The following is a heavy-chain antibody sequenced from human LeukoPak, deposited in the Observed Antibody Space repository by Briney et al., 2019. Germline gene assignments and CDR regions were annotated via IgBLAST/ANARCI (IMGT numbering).Heavy chain of an antibody. V-gene: IGHV4-39*01. CDR3: ARHIGYYGSGSYYIDY. D-gene: IGHD3-10*01. CDR2: IYYSGST. Sequence: TTSETLSLTCAVSGGSISTYYWGWIRQPPGKGLEWIGSIYYSGSTYYNPSLKSRVTISVDTSKNQFSLKLSSVTAADTAVYYCARHIGYYGSGSYYIDYWGQGTLVTVSS. CDR1: GGSISTYY. J-gene: IGHJ4*02.